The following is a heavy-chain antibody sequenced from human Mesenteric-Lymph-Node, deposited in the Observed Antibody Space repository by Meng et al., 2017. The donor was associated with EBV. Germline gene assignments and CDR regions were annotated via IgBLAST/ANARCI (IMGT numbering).Heavy chain of an antibody. Sequence: QVQLQEPGPGLVKPSETLSLTCTVSGGSGSSGSYYWSWIRQPPGKGLEWIGYIYYSGSTNYNPSLKSRVTISVDTSKNQFSLKLSSVTAADTAVYYCALIIVGATHFDYWGQGTLVTVSS. D-gene: IGHD1-26*01. CDR2: IYYSGST. V-gene: IGHV4-61*01. CDR3: ALIIVGATHFDY. J-gene: IGHJ4*02. CDR1: GGSGSSGSYY.